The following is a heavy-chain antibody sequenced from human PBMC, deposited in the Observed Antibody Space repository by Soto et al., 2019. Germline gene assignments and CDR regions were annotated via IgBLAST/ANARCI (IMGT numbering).Heavy chain of an antibody. CDR2: ISYDGTNK. J-gene: IGHJ3*02. V-gene: IGHV3-30*18. D-gene: IGHD3-3*01. CDR1: GFTFSNSG. CDR3: AKGETFGVVLTRGAFDI. Sequence: GGSLRLSCAASGFTFSNSGMHWVRQAPGKGLEWVALISYDGTNKYSADSIKGRFTISRDNSKNTLYLQMNSLRAEDTAVYYCAKGETFGVVLTRGAFDIWGQGTMVTVSS.